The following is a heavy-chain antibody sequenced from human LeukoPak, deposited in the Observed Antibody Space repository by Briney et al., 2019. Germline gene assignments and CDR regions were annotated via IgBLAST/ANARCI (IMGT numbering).Heavy chain of an antibody. D-gene: IGHD5-12*01. J-gene: IGHJ4*02. CDR2: IFYSGIT. CDR3: ARANRYDLYFDY. Sequence: SETLSLTCTVSGDSITSYFWSWIRQPPGKGLEWVGYIFYSGITNYNPSLKSRVTISVDTSKNQFSLKLSSVTAADTAVYYCARANRYDLYFDYWGQGTLVTVSS. V-gene: IGHV4-59*01. CDR1: GDSITSYF.